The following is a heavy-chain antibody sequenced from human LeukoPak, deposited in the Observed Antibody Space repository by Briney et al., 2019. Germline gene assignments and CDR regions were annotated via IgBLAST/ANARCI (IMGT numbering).Heavy chain of an antibody. CDR2: ISSSSSYI. D-gene: IGHD2-15*01. Sequence: PGGSLRLSCAASGFTFSSCSMNWVRQASGKGLEWVSSISSSSSYIYYADSVEGRFTISRDNAQNSLYLQMNSLGAEDTAVYYCARTPPAFDIWGQGTMVTVPS. V-gene: IGHV3-21*01. CDR3: ARTPPAFDI. J-gene: IGHJ3*02. CDR1: GFTFSSCS.